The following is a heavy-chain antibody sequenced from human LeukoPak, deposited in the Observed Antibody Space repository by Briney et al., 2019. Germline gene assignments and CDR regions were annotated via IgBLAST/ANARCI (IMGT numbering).Heavy chain of an antibody. CDR3: ARENFYGMDV. Sequence: QPGGSLTLSCAASGFTFSRYWVNWVRQAPGKGLVWVSRINSDGSTTRYADSVKGRFTISRDNAKNTMYLQMNSLRAEDTAVYYCARENFYGMDVWGQGTTVTVSS. CDR1: GFTFSRYW. J-gene: IGHJ6*02. V-gene: IGHV3-74*01. CDR2: INSDGSTT.